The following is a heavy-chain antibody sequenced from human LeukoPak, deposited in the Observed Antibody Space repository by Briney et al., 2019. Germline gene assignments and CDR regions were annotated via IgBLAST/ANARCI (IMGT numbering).Heavy chain of an antibody. D-gene: IGHD6-19*01. Sequence: VASVKVSCKASGYTFTSYYMHWVRQATGQGLEWMGWMNPNSGNTGYAQKFQGRVTMTRDTSISTAYMELSRLRSDDTAVYYCARGGQQWLVQDWFDPWGQGTLVTVSS. CDR2: MNPNSGNT. J-gene: IGHJ5*02. CDR3: ARGGQQWLVQDWFDP. CDR1: GYTFTSYY. V-gene: IGHV1-2*02.